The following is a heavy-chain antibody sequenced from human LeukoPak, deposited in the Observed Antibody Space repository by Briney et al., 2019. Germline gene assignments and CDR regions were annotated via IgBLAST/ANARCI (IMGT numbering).Heavy chain of an antibody. CDR1: GFTFSSYG. CDR2: ISYDGSNK. Sequence: PGRSLRLSCAASGFTFSSYGMHWVRQAPGKGLEWVAVISYDGSNKYYADSVKGRFTISRDNSKNTLYLQMNSLRAEDTAVYYCAKIDRDGYNFWGQGTLVTVSS. D-gene: IGHD5-24*01. V-gene: IGHV3-30*18. CDR3: AKIDRDGYNF. J-gene: IGHJ4*02.